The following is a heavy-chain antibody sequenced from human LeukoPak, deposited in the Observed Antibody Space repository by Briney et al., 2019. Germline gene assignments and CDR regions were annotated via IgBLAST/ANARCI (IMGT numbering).Heavy chain of an antibody. J-gene: IGHJ6*02. CDR2: ISSSSSYI. Sequence: GGSLRLSCAASGFTFSSYWMSWVRQAPGKGLEWVSSISSSSSYIYYADSVKGRFTISRDNAKNSLYLQMNSLRAEDTAVYYCAREREEYSGYDSSLDYYYGMDVWGQGTTVTVSS. CDR1: GFTFSSYW. D-gene: IGHD5-12*01. V-gene: IGHV3-21*01. CDR3: AREREEYSGYDSSLDYYYGMDV.